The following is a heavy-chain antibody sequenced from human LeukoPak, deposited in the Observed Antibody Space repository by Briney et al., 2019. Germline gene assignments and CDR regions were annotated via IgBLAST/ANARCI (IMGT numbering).Heavy chain of an antibody. D-gene: IGHD2-2*01. Sequence: ASVKVSCKASGYTFTGYYMHWVRQAPGQGREWMGWINPNSGGTNYAQKFQGRVTMTRDTSISTAYMELSRLRSDDTAVYYCARAGRYCSSTSCYHFDYWGQGTLVTVSS. J-gene: IGHJ4*02. CDR1: GYTFTGYY. V-gene: IGHV1-2*02. CDR2: INPNSGGT. CDR3: ARAGRYCSSTSCYHFDY.